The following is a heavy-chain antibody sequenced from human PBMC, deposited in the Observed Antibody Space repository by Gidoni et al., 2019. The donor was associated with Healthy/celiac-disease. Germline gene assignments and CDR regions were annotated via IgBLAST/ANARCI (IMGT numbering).Heavy chain of an antibody. Sequence: EVQLVESGGGLVQPGRSLRLSCAASGFTFDNYATHWVRQAPGKGLGWVQGLSWNSGSVGYADSVRGRFTISRDNAKKSLYLQMNSLRAEDTALYYCAKDRGREPYYFDYWGQGTLVTVSS. CDR2: LSWNSGSV. CDR3: AKDRGREPYYFDY. J-gene: IGHJ4*02. V-gene: IGHV3-9*01. CDR1: GFTFDNYA.